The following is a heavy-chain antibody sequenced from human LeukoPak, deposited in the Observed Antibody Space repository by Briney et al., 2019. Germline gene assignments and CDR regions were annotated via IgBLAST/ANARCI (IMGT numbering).Heavy chain of an antibody. J-gene: IGHJ4*02. Sequence: GGSLRLSCAASGFTFSSYEMNWVRQAPGKGLEWVSYISSSGSTIYYADSVKGRFTISRDNAKNSLYLQMNSLRAEDTAVYYCARRSGSGTSFRSFGYWGQGTLVTVSS. D-gene: IGHD3-10*01. CDR3: ARRSGSGTSFRSFGY. CDR1: GFTFSSYE. V-gene: IGHV3-48*03. CDR2: ISSSGSTI.